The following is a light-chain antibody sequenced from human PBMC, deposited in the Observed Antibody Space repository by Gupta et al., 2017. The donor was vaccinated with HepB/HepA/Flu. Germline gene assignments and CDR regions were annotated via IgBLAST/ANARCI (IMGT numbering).Light chain of an antibody. J-gene: IGLJ3*02. V-gene: IGLV4-60*03. CDR1: SGHSSYI. Sequence: QPVLTQSSSASASLGSSVKFTCTLSSGHSSYIVSWHQRYPGKAPRHLMKVEGSGSYTKGSGVPDRFSGSSSGTDRYLTISDVQSEDEADYYCETWDSKTQVFGGGTKLTVL. CDR2: VEGSGSY. CDR3: ETWDSKTQV.